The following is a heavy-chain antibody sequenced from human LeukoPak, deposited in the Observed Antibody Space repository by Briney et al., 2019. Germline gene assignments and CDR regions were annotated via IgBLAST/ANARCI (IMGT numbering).Heavy chain of an antibody. CDR2: ISGSGGST. Sequence: PGGSLRLSCAASGFTFSSYAMSWVRQAPGKGLEGVSAISGSGGSTYYADSVKGRFTISRDNSKNTLYLQMNSLRAEDTAVYYCAKDDLGDITMITAYWGQGTLVTVSS. CDR3: AKDDLGDITMITAY. J-gene: IGHJ4*02. D-gene: IGHD3-22*01. CDR1: GFTFSSYA. V-gene: IGHV3-23*01.